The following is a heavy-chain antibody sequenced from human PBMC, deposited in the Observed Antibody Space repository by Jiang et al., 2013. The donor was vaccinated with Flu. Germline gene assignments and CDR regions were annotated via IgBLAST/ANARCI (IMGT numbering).Heavy chain of an antibody. V-gene: IGHV3-30*06. Sequence: SRDNSKNTLYLQMNSLRAEDTAVYYCAAVKLEPGPFDIWGQGTMVTVSS. D-gene: IGHD1-1*01. CDR3: AAVKLEPGPFDI. J-gene: IGHJ3*02.